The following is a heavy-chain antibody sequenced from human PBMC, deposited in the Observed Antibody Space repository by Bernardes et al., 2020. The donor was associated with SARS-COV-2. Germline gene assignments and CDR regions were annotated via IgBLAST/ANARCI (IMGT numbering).Heavy chain of an antibody. D-gene: IGHD6-13*01. Sequence: GGSLRVTCEASGFVFSDSAIHWVRQASGKGLEWVGRIRSKANSHATTSAASVQGRFTISRDDSKNTAYLQMNSLKTEDTAVYYCTIRLVPVGTFDYWGQGTLVTVSS. CDR1: GFVFSDSA. J-gene: IGHJ4*02. CDR2: IRSKANSHAT. V-gene: IGHV3-73*01. CDR3: TIRLVPVGTFDY.